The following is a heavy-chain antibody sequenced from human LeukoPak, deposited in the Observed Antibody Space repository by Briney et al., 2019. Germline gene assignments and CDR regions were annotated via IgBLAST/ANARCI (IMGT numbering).Heavy chain of an antibody. V-gene: IGHV1-18*01. J-gene: IGHJ6*02. CDR3: ARDSCSGGSCSWDYYYGMDV. CDR1: GYTFTSYG. D-gene: IGHD2-15*01. Sequence: ASVKVSCKASGYTFTSYGISWVRQAPGQGLEWMGWISAYNGNTNYAQKLQGRVTMTTDTSTSTAYMELRSLRSDDTAVYYCARDSCSGGSCSWDYYYGMDVWGQGTTVTVSS. CDR2: ISAYNGNT.